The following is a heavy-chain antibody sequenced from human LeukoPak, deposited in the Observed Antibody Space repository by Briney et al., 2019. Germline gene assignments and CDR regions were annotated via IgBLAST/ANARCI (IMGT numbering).Heavy chain of an antibody. D-gene: IGHD3-10*01. V-gene: IGHV3-15*01. CDR1: GFSFSSYG. Sequence: GGSLRLSCAGSGFSFSSYGMHWVRQAPGKGLEWVGRIKSKTDGGTTDYAAPVKGRFTISRDDSKNTLYLQMNSLKTEDTAVYYCTQGRLSGHYYYYYMDVWGKGTTVTVSS. J-gene: IGHJ6*03. CDR3: TQGRLSGHYYYYYMDV. CDR2: IKSKTDGGTT.